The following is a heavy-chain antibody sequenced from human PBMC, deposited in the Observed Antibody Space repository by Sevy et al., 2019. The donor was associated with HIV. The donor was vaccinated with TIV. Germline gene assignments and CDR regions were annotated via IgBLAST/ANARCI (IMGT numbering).Heavy chain of an antibody. D-gene: IGHD6-19*01. CDR3: AKDKGISGWYGVDY. CDR2: ISWNSGSI. CDR1: GFTFDDYA. V-gene: IGHV3-9*01. Sequence: GGSLRLSCAASGFTFDDYAMHWVRQAPGKGLEWVSGISWNSGSIGYADSVKGRFTISRDNAKNSLYLQMNSLRAEDTALYYCAKDKGISGWYGVDYWGQGTLVTVSS. J-gene: IGHJ4*02.